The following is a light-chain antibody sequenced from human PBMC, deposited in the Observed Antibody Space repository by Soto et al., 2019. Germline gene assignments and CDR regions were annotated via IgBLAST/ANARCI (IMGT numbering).Light chain of an antibody. CDR2: GAS. V-gene: IGKV3-15*01. J-gene: IGKJ4*01. Sequence: EIVLTQSPGTLSVSPGERATLSCRASQSVSKNLAWYQQKPGQAPRLLIYGASTRATGISARFSGSGSETEFTLTISSLQSEDFAVYYCQQYNNWPFTFGGGTKVDIK. CDR1: QSVSKN. CDR3: QQYNNWPFT.